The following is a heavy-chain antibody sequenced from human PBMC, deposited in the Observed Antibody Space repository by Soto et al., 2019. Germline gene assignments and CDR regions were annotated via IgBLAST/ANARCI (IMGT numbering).Heavy chain of an antibody. Sequence: QVQLVQSGAEVKKPGASVKVSCKASGYTFTSYGISWVRQAPGQGLEWMGWISAYNGNTNYAQKLQGRVTMTTDTSTSTAYMELRSLRSDDTAVYYCARDCISTCCSNPYYYYGMDVWGQGTTVTVSS. V-gene: IGHV1-18*01. CDR1: GYTFTSYG. CDR2: ISAYNGNT. CDR3: ARDCISTCCSNPYYYYGMDV. J-gene: IGHJ6*02. D-gene: IGHD2-2*01.